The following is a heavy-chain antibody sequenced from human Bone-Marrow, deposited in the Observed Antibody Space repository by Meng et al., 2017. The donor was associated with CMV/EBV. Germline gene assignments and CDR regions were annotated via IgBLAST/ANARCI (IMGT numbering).Heavy chain of an antibody. CDR2: IYYSGST. CDR3: ARGFEYSSAPFDY. D-gene: IGHD6-6*01. V-gene: IGHV4-59*01. J-gene: IGHJ4*02. Sequence: SETLSLTCTVSGGSISSYYWSWIRQPPGKGLEWIGYIYYSGSTNYNPSLKSRVTISVDTSKNQFSLKLSSVTAADTAVYYCARGFEYSSAPFDYWGRGTLVTGSS. CDR1: GGSISSYY.